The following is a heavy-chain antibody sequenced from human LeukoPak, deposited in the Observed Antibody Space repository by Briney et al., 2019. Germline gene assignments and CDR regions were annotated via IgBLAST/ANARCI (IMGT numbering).Heavy chain of an antibody. CDR1: GYTFTSYA. V-gene: IGHV1-3*01. Sequence: GASVKVSCKASGYTFTSYAMHWVRQAPGQRLEWMGWINAGNGNTKYSQKFQGRVTITRDTSASTAYMELSSLRSEDTAVYYCARDPARHCTNGVCGYFDYWGQGTLVTVSS. D-gene: IGHD2-8*01. CDR3: ARDPARHCTNGVCGYFDY. CDR2: INAGNGNT. J-gene: IGHJ4*02.